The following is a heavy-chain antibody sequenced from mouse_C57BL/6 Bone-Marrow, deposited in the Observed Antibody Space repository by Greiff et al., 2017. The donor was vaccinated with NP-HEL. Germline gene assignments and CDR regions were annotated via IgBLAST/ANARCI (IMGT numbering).Heavy chain of an antibody. CDR1: GYTFTSYW. V-gene: IGHV1-61*01. J-gene: IGHJ4*01. CDR2: IYPSDSET. D-gene: IGHD2-3*01. CDR3: ARSEGGYWEGDY. Sequence: QVQLQQPGAELVRPGSSVKLSCKASGYTFTSYWMDWVKQRPGQGLEWIGNIYPSDSETHYNQKFKGKATLTVDKSSSTAYMQLSSLTSEDSAVYYCARSEGGYWEGDYWGQGTSVTVSS.